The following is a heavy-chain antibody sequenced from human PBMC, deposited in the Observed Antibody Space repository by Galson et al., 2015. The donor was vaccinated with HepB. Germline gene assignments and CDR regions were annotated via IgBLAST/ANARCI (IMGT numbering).Heavy chain of an antibody. D-gene: IGHD3-10*01. CDR1: GYSFTSYW. Sequence: QSGAEVKKPGESLKISCKGLGYSFTSYWIGWVRQMPGKGLEWMGIIYPGGSDARFSPSFQGQVTMSVDKSISTAYLQWNSLKASDTAIYYCARITGGEYFQYWGQGALVTVSS. J-gene: IGHJ1*01. V-gene: IGHV5-51*03. CDR2: IYPGGSDA. CDR3: ARITGGEYFQY.